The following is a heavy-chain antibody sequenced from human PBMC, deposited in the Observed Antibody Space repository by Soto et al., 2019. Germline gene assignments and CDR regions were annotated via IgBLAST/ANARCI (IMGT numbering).Heavy chain of an antibody. CDR3: AKCPGYGPYDSGAFDI. CDR2: ISGSGGST. CDR1: GFTFSTYA. D-gene: IGHD4-17*01. Sequence: GGSLRLSCAASGFTFSTYAMSWVGQAPGKGLEWVSAISGSGGSTYYADSVKGRFTISRHNSKNTLYLQMNSLRAEDTAVYYCAKCPGYGPYDSGAFDIWGQGTMVTVSS. J-gene: IGHJ3*02. V-gene: IGHV3-23*01.